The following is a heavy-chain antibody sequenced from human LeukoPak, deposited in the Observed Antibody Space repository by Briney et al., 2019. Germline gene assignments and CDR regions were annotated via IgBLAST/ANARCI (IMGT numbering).Heavy chain of an antibody. Sequence: SVKVSCKASGGTFSSYAISWVRQAPGQGLEWMGRILPILGIANYAQKFQGRVTITADKSTSTAYMELSSLRSEDTAVYYCARRCSSTSCYSYYGMDVWGQGTTVTVSS. J-gene: IGHJ6*02. D-gene: IGHD2-2*01. V-gene: IGHV1-69*04. CDR3: ARRCSSTSCYSYYGMDV. CDR2: ILPILGIA. CDR1: GGTFSSYA.